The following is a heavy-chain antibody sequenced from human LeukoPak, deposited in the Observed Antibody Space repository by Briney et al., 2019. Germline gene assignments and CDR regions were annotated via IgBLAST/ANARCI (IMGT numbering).Heavy chain of an antibody. CDR1: GFTFSSYA. CDR3: ARDEEAYSSSYF. V-gene: IGHV3-23*01. Sequence: GGSLRLSCAASGFTFSSYAMSWVRQAPGKGLGWVSAISGSGGDTYYADSVKGRFTISRDNSKNTLYLQMNSLRADDTAVYYCARDEEAYSSSYFWGQGTLVTVSS. J-gene: IGHJ4*02. D-gene: IGHD6-6*01. CDR2: ISGSGGDT.